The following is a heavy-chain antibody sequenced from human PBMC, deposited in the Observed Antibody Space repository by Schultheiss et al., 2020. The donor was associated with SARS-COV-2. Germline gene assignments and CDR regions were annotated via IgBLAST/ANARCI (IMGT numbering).Heavy chain of an antibody. CDR2: IIPMFGTA. D-gene: IGHD6-13*01. CDR1: GGTFSSYV. J-gene: IGHJ6*03. V-gene: IGHV1-69*13. CDR3: ARDPGPQQLVPYYYYYMDV. Sequence: SVKVSCKASGGTFSSYVISWVRQAPGHGLEWMGGIIPMFGTANYAQKFQGRVTITADESTSTAYMELSSLRSEDTAVYYCARDPGPQQLVPYYYYYMDVWGKGTTVTVSS.